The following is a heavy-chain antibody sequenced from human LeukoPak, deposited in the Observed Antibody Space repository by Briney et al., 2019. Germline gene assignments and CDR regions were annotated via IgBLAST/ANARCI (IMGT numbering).Heavy chain of an antibody. CDR3: ARQAIAAAGTDTDY. D-gene: IGHD6-13*01. CDR2: IFYSGST. V-gene: IGHV4-39*01. Sequence: SETLPLTRTVSGGSISTSNYYWGWIRQPPGKGLEWIGNIFYSGSTYYSPSLKSRVTISVDTSKNQFSLKLSSVTAADTAVYYCARQAIAAAGTDTDYWGQGTLVTVSS. CDR1: GGSISTSNYY. J-gene: IGHJ4*02.